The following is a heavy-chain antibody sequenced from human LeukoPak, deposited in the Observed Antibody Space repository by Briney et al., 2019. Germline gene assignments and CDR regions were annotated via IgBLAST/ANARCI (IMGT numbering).Heavy chain of an antibody. CDR1: GYTFTSYD. V-gene: IGHV1-8*03. CDR2: MNPNSGNT. D-gene: IGHD3-22*01. J-gene: IGHJ3*02. Sequence: ASVKVSCKASGYTFTSYDINWVRQATGQGLEWMGWMNPNSGNTGYAQKFQGRVTITRNTSISTAYMELSSLRPEDTAVYYCARGNYYDSSGYWDDAFDIWGQGTMVTVSS. CDR3: ARGNYYDSSGYWDDAFDI.